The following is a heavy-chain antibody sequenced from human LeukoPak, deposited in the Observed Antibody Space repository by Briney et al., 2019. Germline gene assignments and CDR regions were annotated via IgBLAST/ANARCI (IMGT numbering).Heavy chain of an antibody. CDR3: ARTGKDGLPWLLNFWFDP. V-gene: IGHV4-61*08. CDR1: GDSVTNGAYY. D-gene: IGHD3-22*01. Sequence: SETLSLTCSVSGDSVTNGAYYWSWIRQPPGKGLEWLGYLYHSGGTNYNPSLKSRVTISVDTSKNQFSLKLSSVTAADTAAYYCARTGKDGLPWLLNFWFDPWGQGTLVTVSS. J-gene: IGHJ5*02. CDR2: LYHSGGT.